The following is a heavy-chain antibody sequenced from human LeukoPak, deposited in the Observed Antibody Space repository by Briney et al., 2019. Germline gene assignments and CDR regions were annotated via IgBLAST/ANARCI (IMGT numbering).Heavy chain of an antibody. Sequence: VASVKVSCKASGYTFTSYAMHWVRQAPGQRLEWMGWINAGNGNTNYAQKIQGRVTMTTDTSTSTAYMELRSLRSDDTAVYYCAREEGNWGDAFDIWGQGTMVTVSS. V-gene: IGHV1-3*01. J-gene: IGHJ3*02. CDR2: INAGNGNT. CDR3: AREEGNWGDAFDI. CDR1: GYTFTSYA. D-gene: IGHD7-27*01.